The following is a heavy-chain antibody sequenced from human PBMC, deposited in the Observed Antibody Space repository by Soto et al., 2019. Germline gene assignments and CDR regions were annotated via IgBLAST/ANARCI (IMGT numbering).Heavy chain of an antibody. Sequence: QLQLQESGPGLVKPSETLSLTCTVSGGSISSSSYYWGWIRQPPGKGLEWIGSIYYSGSTYYNPSLKSRVTISVDTSKNQFSLKLSSVTAADTAVYYCARPEGSGWYYFDYWGQGTLVTVSS. CDR2: IYYSGST. D-gene: IGHD6-19*01. CDR3: ARPEGSGWYYFDY. V-gene: IGHV4-39*01. CDR1: GGSISSSSYY. J-gene: IGHJ4*02.